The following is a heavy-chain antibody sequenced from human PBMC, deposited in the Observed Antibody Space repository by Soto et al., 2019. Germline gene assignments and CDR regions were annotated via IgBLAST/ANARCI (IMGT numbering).Heavy chain of an antibody. D-gene: IGHD3-22*01. CDR3: ARVSTYYFDSSGSYTSDY. Sequence: PSETLSLTCTISGGSISVFYWSWIRQPPGKGLEWIGYVFFSGSTNYNPSLKSRVTISIDTSKNQFSLKLISVTAADTAVYYCARVSTYYFDSSGSYTSDYWGQGTLVTVSS. CDR1: GGSISVFY. CDR2: VFFSGST. J-gene: IGHJ4*02. V-gene: IGHV4-59*01.